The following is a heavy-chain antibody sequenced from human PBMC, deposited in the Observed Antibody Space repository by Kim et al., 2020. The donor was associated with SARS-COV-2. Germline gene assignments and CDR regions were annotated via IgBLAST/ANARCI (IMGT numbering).Heavy chain of an antibody. J-gene: IGHJ4*02. V-gene: IGHV3-66*01. Sequence: DSVEGRFTISRDNSRNTLYLQMNSVRAEDTAVYYCARGGESSWCGSYFDYWGQGTLVTVSS. CDR3: ARGGESSWCGSYFDY. D-gene: IGHD6-19*01.